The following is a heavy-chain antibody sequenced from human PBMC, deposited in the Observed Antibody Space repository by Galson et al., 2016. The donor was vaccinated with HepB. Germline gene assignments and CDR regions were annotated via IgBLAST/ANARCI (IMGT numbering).Heavy chain of an antibody. CDR1: GGPLTSFH. V-gene: IGHV4-59*01. D-gene: IGHD3-3*01. J-gene: IGHJ3*02. Sequence: ETLSLTCTVSGGPLTSFHWSWIRQPPGGGLELVGYIYYSGSAKYNPSLESRATISVDTSQNRFSLRLRSVTTADTAMYYCARGRITVFGVVTRDPDAFDIWGQGIEVTVSS. CDR2: IYYSGSA. CDR3: ARGRITVFGVVTRDPDAFDI.